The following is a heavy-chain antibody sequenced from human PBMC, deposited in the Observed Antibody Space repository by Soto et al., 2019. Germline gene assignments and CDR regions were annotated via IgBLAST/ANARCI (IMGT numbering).Heavy chain of an antibody. CDR3: AREETGNDALDI. CDR1: GGSLRSATYY. D-gene: IGHD1-1*01. CDR2: FYHSGST. Sequence: TLSLTCAVSGGSLRSATYYWSWIRQHPGKGLEWIGYFYHSGSTYYKPSLRSRVTISLDTSKNQFSLNLRSVTDADTAIYYCAREETGNDALDIWGQGTVVTVSS. V-gene: IGHV4-31*11. J-gene: IGHJ3*02.